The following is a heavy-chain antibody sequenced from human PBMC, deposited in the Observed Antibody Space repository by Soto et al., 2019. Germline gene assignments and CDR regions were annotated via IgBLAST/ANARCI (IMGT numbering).Heavy chain of an antibody. CDR3: ASVDYGAYIPHFDY. J-gene: IGHJ4*02. CDR2: MNPNSGNT. Sequence: ASVKVSCKASGYTFTSYDINWVRQATGQGLEWMGWMNPNSGNTGYAQKFQGRVTMTRDTSISTAYMELSRLRSDDTAVYYCASVDYGAYIPHFDYWGQGTLVTVSS. D-gene: IGHD4-17*01. V-gene: IGHV1-8*01. CDR1: GYTFTSYD.